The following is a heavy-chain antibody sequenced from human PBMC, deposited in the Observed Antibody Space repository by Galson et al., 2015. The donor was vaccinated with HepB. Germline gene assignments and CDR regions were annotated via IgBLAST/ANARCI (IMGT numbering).Heavy chain of an antibody. D-gene: IGHD2-2*01. J-gene: IGHJ3*02. V-gene: IGHV1-46*01. CDR2: INPSGGST. CDR1: GYTFTSYY. CDR3: ARDGVRRGYCSSTSCQGLWAFDI. Sequence: SVKVSCKASGYTFTSYYMHWVRQAPGQGLEWMGIINPSGGSTSYAQKFQGRVTMTRDTSTSTVYMELSSLRSEDTAVYYCARDGVRRGYCSSTSCQGLWAFDIWGQGTMVTVSS.